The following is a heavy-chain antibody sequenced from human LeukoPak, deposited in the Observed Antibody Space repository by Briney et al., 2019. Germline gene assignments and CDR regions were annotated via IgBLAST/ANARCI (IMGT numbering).Heavy chain of an antibody. D-gene: IGHD7-27*01. CDR3: VRDLGGLGKIDY. V-gene: IGHV4-31*03. J-gene: IGHJ4*02. CDR2: IFYSGTT. Sequence: PSETLSLTCTVSGGSFSSGGYYWSWIRQHPGKGLEWIGYIFYSGTTYYNPSLKSRVIISVDASKNQFSLRLSSVTAADTAVYYCVRDLGGLGKIDYWGQGTLVTVSS. CDR1: GGSFSSGGYY.